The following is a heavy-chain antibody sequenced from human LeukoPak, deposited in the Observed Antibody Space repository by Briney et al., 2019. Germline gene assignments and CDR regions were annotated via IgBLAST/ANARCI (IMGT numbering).Heavy chain of an antibody. Sequence: KPSETLSLTCTVSGDSISSSNYYWGWIRQPPGKGLEWIGTIYISGSTNYNPSLKSRVTISVDTPKNQFSLKLTSVTAADTAVYYCARGRRYSYPSPYNWFDPWGQGTLVTVSS. CDR2: IYISGST. D-gene: IGHD5-18*01. CDR3: ARGRRYSYPSPYNWFDP. CDR1: GDSISSSNYY. V-gene: IGHV4-39*07. J-gene: IGHJ5*02.